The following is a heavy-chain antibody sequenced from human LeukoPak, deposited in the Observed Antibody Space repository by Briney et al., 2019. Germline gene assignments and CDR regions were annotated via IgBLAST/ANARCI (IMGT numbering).Heavy chain of an antibody. D-gene: IGHD3-10*01. V-gene: IGHV4-34*01. CDR3: ATGNGHAFDI. Sequence: SETLSLTCAVYGGSFSGYYWSWIRQPPGKGLEWIGEINHSGSTNYNPSLKSRVTISVDTSKNQFSLKLSSVTAADTAVYYCATGNGHAFDIWGQGTMVTVSA. CDR1: GGSFSGYY. J-gene: IGHJ3*02. CDR2: INHSGST.